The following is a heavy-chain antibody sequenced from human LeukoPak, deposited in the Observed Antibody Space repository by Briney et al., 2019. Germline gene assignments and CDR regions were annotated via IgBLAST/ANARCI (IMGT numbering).Heavy chain of an antibody. CDR3: ARAVAGPPSMFL. Sequence: ASVKVSCKASGGTFSSYAISWVRQAPGQGLEWMGGIIPIFGTANYAQKFQGRVTITADESTSTAYMELSSLRSEDTAVYYCARAVAGPPSMFLWGQGTLVTVSS. V-gene: IGHV1-69*13. D-gene: IGHD6-19*01. J-gene: IGHJ4*02. CDR1: GGTFSSYA. CDR2: IIPIFGTA.